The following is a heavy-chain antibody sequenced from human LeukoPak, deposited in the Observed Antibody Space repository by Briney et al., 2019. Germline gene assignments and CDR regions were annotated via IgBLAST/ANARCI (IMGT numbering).Heavy chain of an antibody. CDR3: ARINDFWSGHHFDY. CDR2: ISSTGSTI. D-gene: IGHD3-3*01. V-gene: IGHV3-11*04. CDR1: GFAFSRYY. Sequence: GGSLRLSCAATGFAFSRYYMSWIRQAPGKGLEWVSYISSTGSTIYYADSVKGRFTISRDNAKNSLYLQMNSLRDEDTAVYYCARINDFWSGHHFDYWGQGALVTVSS. J-gene: IGHJ4*02.